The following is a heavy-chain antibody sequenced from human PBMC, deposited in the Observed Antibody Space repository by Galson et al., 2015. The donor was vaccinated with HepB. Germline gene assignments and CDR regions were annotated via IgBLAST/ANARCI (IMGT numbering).Heavy chain of an antibody. J-gene: IGHJ4*02. CDR2: TYYRSKWYS. Sequence: CAISGDSVFSNRAAWSWIRQSPSRGLEWLGRTYYRSKWYSGYVESVKSRITVNPDPSRNQFSLQLNSVTPEDTAVYYCASHYSSGWYGGASFEDWGQGTLVTVSS. V-gene: IGHV6-1*01. D-gene: IGHD6-19*01. CDR1: GDSVFSNRAA. CDR3: ASHYSSGWYGGASFED.